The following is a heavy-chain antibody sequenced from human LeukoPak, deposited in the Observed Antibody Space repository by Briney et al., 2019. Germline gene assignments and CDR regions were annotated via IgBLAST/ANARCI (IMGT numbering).Heavy chain of an antibody. D-gene: IGHD2-15*01. CDR2: INWNGGST. CDR3: ARGGGKFVVAATSLDY. Sequence: PGGSLRLSCAASGFTFDDYGMSWVRHAPGKGLEWVSGINWNGGSTVYADSVKGRFTISRDNAKNSLYLQMNSLRAEDTALYYCARGGGKFVVAATSLDYWGQGTLVTVSS. CDR1: GFTFDDYG. V-gene: IGHV3-20*04. J-gene: IGHJ4*02.